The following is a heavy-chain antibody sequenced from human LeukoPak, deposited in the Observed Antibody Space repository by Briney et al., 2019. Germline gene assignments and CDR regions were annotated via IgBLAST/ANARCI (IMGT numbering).Heavy chain of an antibody. D-gene: IGHD3-16*01. Sequence: PSETLSLTCAVSGYSISSGYYWGWIRQPPGKGLEWIGSIYHSGSTYYNPSLKSRVTISVDTSKNQFSLKLSSVTAADTAVYYCVRDRVLGAFDIWGLGTMVTVSS. J-gene: IGHJ3*02. CDR1: GYSISSGYY. V-gene: IGHV4-38-2*02. CDR2: IYHSGST. CDR3: VRDRVLGAFDI.